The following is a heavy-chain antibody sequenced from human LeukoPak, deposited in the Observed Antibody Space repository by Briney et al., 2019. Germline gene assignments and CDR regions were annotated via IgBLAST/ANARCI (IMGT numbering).Heavy chain of an antibody. CDR1: GYTFTGYY. V-gene: IGHV1-2*02. CDR2: INPNSGGT. Sequence: ASVKVSCKASGYTFTGYYMHWVRQAPGQGLEWMGWINPNSGGTNYAQKFQGRVTMTRDTSISTAYMELSRLRSDDTAVYYCARDKFPVGAYYDFWSGYFPGTHPQIYGMDVWGQGTTVTVSS. D-gene: IGHD3-3*01. J-gene: IGHJ6*02. CDR3: ARDKFPVGAYYDFWSGYFPGTHPQIYGMDV.